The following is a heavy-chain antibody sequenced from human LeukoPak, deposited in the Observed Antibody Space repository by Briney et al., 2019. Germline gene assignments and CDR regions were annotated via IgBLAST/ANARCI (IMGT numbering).Heavy chain of an antibody. V-gene: IGHV3-21*01. CDR3: ARDAEGIDAFDI. Sequence: GGSLRLSCAASGFTFSTYSMNWVRQAPGKGMEWVSSISSSSSYIYYADSVKGRFTISRDNAKNSLFLQMNSLRAEDTAVYYCARDAEGIDAFDIWGQGTMVTVSS. CDR1: GFTFSTYS. J-gene: IGHJ3*02. CDR2: ISSSSSYI.